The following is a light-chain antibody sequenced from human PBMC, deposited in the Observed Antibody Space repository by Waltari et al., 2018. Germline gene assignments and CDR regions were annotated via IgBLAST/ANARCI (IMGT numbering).Light chain of an antibody. J-gene: IGKJ1*01. V-gene: IGKV1-5*03. CDR3: QQLNSYSPWT. Sequence: DIQMTQSPSTLSASVGDRVTITCRASQSISSWVAWYQQKPGKAPKLLIYKASTLESGVPSRFSGSGYGTEFTLTISSLQPDDFATYHCQQLNSYSPWTFGQGTKVEVK. CDR1: QSISSW. CDR2: KAS.